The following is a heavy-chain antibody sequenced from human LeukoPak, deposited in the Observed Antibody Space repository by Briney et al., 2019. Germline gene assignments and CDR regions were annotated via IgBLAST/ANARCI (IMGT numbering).Heavy chain of an antibody. D-gene: IGHD1-26*01. CDR1: GFNFGDYY. CDR2: MSSRSGII. Sequence: GGSLRLSCVASGFNFGDYYMNWIRQSPGKGLEWISYMSSRSGIIYYGGSVKGRFTISRDNAKNSLYLQMNSLKTEDTAVYYCASGGGGSYEWGAFDIWGQGTMVTVSS. V-gene: IGHV3-11*01. CDR3: ASGGGGSYEWGAFDI. J-gene: IGHJ3*02.